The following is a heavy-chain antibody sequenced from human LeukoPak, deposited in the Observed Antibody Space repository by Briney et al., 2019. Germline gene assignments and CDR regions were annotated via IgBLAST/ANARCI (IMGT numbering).Heavy chain of an antibody. D-gene: IGHD6-6*01. CDR2: IYYSGST. CDR1: GGSISSYY. J-gene: IGHJ4*02. Sequence: SETLSLTCTVSGGSISSYYWSWIRQPPGKGLEWIGYIYYSGSTNYNPSLKSRVTISVDTSKNQFSLKLSSVTAADTAVYYCARGATYSSSSALDYWGQGTLVTVSS. V-gene: IGHV4-59*01. CDR3: ARGATYSSSSALDY.